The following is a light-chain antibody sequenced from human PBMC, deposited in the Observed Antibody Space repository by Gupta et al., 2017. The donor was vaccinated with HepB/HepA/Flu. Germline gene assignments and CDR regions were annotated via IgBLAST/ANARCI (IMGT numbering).Light chain of an antibody. V-gene: IGKV1-5*03. CDR2: KAS. J-gene: IGKJ1*01. CDR1: QSISNW. Sequence: DIQMTDSSSTMSASVGDRVTITCRASQSISNWLAWYQQKPGKAPKLLIYKASSLESGVPSRFSGSGSGTEFTLTISSLQPDDFATYYCQQYNTNSETFGQGTKVEI. CDR3: QQYNTNSET.